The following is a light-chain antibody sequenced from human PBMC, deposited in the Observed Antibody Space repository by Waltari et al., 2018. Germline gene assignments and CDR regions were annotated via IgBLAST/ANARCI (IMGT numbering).Light chain of an antibody. CDR1: SSDVGNYDS. CDR2: DVT. J-gene: IGLJ3*02. CDR3: YSYAGSYTWV. Sequence: QSALTQPRSVSGSPGQSVTISCTGTSSDVGNYDSVSLYQQHPGTDPQHLIYDVTQRPPGVAACFSGSKSGNTASLAISGLRAEDEADYYCYSYAGSYTWVFGGGTKLTVL. V-gene: IGLV2-11*01.